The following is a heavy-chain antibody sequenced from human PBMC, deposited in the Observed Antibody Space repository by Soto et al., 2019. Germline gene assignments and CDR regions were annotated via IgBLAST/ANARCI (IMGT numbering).Heavy chain of an antibody. V-gene: IGHV1-69*13. J-gene: IGHJ6*02. Sequence: SVNVSCKASGGTFSSYAISWVRPAPGQGLELMGGIIPIFGTANYAQKFQGRVTITADESTSTAYMELSSLRSEDTAVYYCARDSSTMIVGGRNMDVWGQGTTVTVSS. CDR2: IIPIFGTA. CDR3: ARDSSTMIVGGRNMDV. CDR1: GGTFSSYA. D-gene: IGHD3-22*01.